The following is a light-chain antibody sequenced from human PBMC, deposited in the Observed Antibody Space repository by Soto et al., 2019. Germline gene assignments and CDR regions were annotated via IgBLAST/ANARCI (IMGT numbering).Light chain of an antibody. V-gene: IGKV3-20*01. CDR2: AAS. CDR1: QSISSTY. J-gene: IGKJ1*01. Sequence: EIVLTQSPGTLSLSPGERATLSCRASQSISSTYLAWYRQKPGQAPRLLIYAASSRATGIPERFSGSGSGTDFTLTISRLEPEDFAVYYCQQYYASSWTFGQGTRVEIK. CDR3: QQYYASSWT.